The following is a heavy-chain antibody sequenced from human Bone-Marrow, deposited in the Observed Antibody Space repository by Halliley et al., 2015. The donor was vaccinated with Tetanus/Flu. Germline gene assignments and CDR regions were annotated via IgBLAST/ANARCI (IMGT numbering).Heavy chain of an antibody. Sequence: QDGSVKYCVGSVKGRFPISRDNAKNSVFLQMNSLKADDTALFYCAGGYCPSSGVYFDFWGQGTLTTVSS. V-gene: IGHV3-7*03. J-gene: IGHJ4*02. CDR2: QDGSVK. D-gene: IGHD6-6*01. CDR3: AGGYCPSSGVYFDF.